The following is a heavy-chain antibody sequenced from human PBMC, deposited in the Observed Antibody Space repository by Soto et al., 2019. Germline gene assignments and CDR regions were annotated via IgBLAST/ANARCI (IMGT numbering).Heavy chain of an antibody. CDR3: ARSYSGYYFDY. V-gene: IGHV3-64*01. Sequence: EVQLVESGGGLVQPGGSLRLSCAASGFTFSSYAMHWVRQAPGKGPEYVSAISSNGGSTYYANSVKGRFTISRDNSKNTLYLQMGSLRTEDMAVYYCARSYSGYYFDYWGQGTLVTVSS. CDR1: GFTFSSYA. J-gene: IGHJ4*02. CDR2: ISSNGGST. D-gene: IGHD1-26*01.